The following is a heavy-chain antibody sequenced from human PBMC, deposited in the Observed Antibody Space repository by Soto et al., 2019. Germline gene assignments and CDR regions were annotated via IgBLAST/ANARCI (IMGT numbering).Heavy chain of an antibody. J-gene: IGHJ4*02. CDR1: GFTVSSNY. CDR2: IYSGGST. D-gene: IGHD1-26*01. CDR3: ARNSGSYSYYFDY. Sequence: GGSLRLSCAASGFTVSSNYMSWVRQAPRKGLEWVSVIYSGGSTYYADSVKGRFTISRDNSKNTLYLQMNSLRAEDTAVYYCARNSGSYSYYFDYWGQGTLVTVSS. V-gene: IGHV3-53*01.